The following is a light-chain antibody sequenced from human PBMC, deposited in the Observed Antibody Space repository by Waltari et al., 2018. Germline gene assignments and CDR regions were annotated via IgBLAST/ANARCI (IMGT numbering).Light chain of an antibody. J-gene: IGKJ1*01. CDR1: YAFTNS. Sequence: DIQMTQCPSSLSASIGDRVTITCRASYAFTNSLAWYQQKPGKAPKLLLYAASRLESGVPSRFSGSGSGTDYTLTISSLQPEDFATYYCQQYWSIPWTFGQGTKVEI. CDR2: AAS. V-gene: IGKV1-NL1*01. CDR3: QQYWSIPWT.